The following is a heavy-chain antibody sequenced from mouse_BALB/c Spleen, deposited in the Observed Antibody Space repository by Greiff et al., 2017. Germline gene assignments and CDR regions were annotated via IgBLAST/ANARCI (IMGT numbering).Heavy chain of an antibody. D-gene: IGHD1-2*01. CDR1: GYNFTSYW. J-gene: IGHJ2*01. CDR2: IYPGDGST. CDR3: ARRGPTAFDY. Sequence: VQLQQPGAELVKPGTSVKLSCKASGYNFTSYWINWVKQRPGQGLEWIGWIYPGDGSTKYNEKFKGKATLTADKSSSTAYMQLSSLTSENSAVYFCARRGPTAFDYWGQGTTLTVSS. V-gene: IGHV1S56*01.